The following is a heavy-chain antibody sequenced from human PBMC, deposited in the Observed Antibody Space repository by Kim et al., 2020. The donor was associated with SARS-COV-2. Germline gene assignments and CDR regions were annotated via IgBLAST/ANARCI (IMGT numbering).Heavy chain of an antibody. J-gene: IGHJ4*02. V-gene: IGHV1-8*02. CDR3: ARDYGNYCFDY. Sequence: ASVKVSCKASGYTFTSYAMNWVRQAPGQGLEWMGWINTNTGNPTYAQKFPGRVAFTMDTSVSTAYMELSSLKSEDTAVYYCARDYGNYCFDYWGQGTLVT. D-gene: IGHD3-10*01. CDR2: INTNTGNP. CDR1: GYTFTSYA.